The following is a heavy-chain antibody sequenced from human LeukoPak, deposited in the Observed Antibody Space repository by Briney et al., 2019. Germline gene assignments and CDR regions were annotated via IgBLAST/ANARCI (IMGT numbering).Heavy chain of an antibody. V-gene: IGHV3-7*01. CDR1: GFTFSNYW. CDR2: IKEDGSEK. Sequence: GGSLSLSCAASGFTFSNYWMSWVRQAPGKGLEWVANIKEDGSEKYYVDSVKGRFTISRDNAWNSLYLQMNSLRAEDTAVYYCASGRQLGYWGQGTLVTVSS. CDR3: ASGRQLGY. J-gene: IGHJ4*02. D-gene: IGHD6-13*01.